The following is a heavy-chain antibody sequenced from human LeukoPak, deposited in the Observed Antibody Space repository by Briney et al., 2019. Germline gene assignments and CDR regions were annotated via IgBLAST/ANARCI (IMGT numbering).Heavy chain of an antibody. CDR3: ARDRGDGYNEGDFDY. CDR2: INPSGGST. J-gene: IGHJ4*02. CDR1: GYTFTSYY. V-gene: IGHV1-46*01. Sequence: ASVKVSFKASGYTFTSYYMHWVRQAPGQGLEWMGIINPSGGSTSYAQKFQGRVTMTRDMSTSTVYMELSSLRSEDTAVYYCARDRGDGYNEGDFDYWGQGTLVTVSS. D-gene: IGHD5-24*01.